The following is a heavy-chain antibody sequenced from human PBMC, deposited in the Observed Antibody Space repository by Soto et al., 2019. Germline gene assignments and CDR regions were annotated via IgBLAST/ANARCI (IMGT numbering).Heavy chain of an antibody. CDR3: ARSVGDYYYGMDV. Sequence: SEPLSLTYTVSGASITSTSYHWGWIRQPPGKGLEWIGNFYYSGSTYYNPSLRSRVTISVDASKNQFSVKVSSVTATDTAVYYCARSVGDYYYGMDVWGQGTTVT. V-gene: IGHV4-39*01. D-gene: IGHD1-26*01. J-gene: IGHJ6*02. CDR2: FYYSGST. CDR1: GASITSTSYH.